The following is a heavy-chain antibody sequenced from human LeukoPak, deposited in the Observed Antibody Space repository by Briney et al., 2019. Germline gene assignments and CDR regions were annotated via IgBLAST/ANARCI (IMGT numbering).Heavy chain of an antibody. D-gene: IGHD2-8*02. V-gene: IGHV3-53*04. CDR1: GFTFSTCG. CDR3: ATRTD. J-gene: IGHJ4*02. CDR2: IYSGGST. Sequence: GGSLRLSCAASGFTFSTCGMNWVRQAPGKGLEWVSVIYSGGSTYYADSVKGRLTISRHNSKNTLYLQMNSLRAEDTAVYYCATRTDWGQGTLVTVSS.